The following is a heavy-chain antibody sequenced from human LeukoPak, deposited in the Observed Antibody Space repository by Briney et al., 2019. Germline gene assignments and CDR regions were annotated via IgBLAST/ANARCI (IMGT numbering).Heavy chain of an antibody. D-gene: IGHD1-14*01. J-gene: IGHJ6*03. CDR3: TRDGNGYYYYNYMDV. V-gene: IGHV3-21*01. CDR2: ISTVSTYT. CDR1: GITFSSYA. Sequence: GGSLRLSCVVSGITFSSYAMTWVRQAPGKGLEWVASISTVSTYTFYGDSVKGRISISRDNRKNILYLQMSSLSAEDTAVYYCTRDGNGYYYYNYMDVWGKGTTVTVSS.